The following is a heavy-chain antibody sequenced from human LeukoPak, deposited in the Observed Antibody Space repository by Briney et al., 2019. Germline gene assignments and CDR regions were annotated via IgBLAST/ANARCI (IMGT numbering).Heavy chain of an antibody. Sequence: GGSLRLSCAASGFTFSSYTMNWVRQPPGKGLEWVSAISGSGGSTYYADSVKGRFTISRDNSKNTLYLQMNSLRAEDTAVYYCAHFKGYCSGGSCSGYWGQGTLVTVSS. CDR1: GFTFSSYT. CDR2: ISGSGGST. D-gene: IGHD2-15*01. V-gene: IGHV3-23*01. J-gene: IGHJ4*02. CDR3: AHFKGYCSGGSCSGY.